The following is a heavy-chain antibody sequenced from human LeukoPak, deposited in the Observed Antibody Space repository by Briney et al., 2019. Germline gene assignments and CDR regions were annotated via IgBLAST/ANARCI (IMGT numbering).Heavy chain of an antibody. CDR3: ARATHSQFMGTYDN. V-gene: IGHV3-74*01. CDR2: INGDGSST. Sequence: GGSLRLSCAASGFTFTSYWMYWVRQAPGKGLVCVSRINGDGSSTTYADSVKGRFTISRDDAKNTLYLQMNSLRAEDTALYYCARATHSQFMGTYDNWGQGTLVTVSS. CDR1: GFTFTSYW. J-gene: IGHJ4*02. D-gene: IGHD1-7*01.